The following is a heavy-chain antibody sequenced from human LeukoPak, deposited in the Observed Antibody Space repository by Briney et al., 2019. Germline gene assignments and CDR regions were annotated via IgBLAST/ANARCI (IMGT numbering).Heavy chain of an antibody. CDR2: IYTTGTT. CDR3: GRQGYTASYYFLDY. D-gene: IGHD1-26*01. V-gene: IGHV4-4*07. Sequence: SETLSLTCTVSSGSISSYYWGWVRQPPGKGLEWIGRIYTTGTTHYNPSLKSRVTMSMDTPSHQFSLNLRSMTAADTAVYYCGRQGYTASYYFLDYWSQGTLVAVS. CDR1: SGSISSYY. J-gene: IGHJ4*02.